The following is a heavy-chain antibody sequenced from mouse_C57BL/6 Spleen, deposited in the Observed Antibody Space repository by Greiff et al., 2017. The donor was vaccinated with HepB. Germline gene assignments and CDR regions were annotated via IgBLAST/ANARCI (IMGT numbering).Heavy chain of an antibody. D-gene: IGHD3-2*02. CDR3: ARRDSSGYWFAY. V-gene: IGHV1-47*01. Sequence: VKLVESGAELVKPGASVKMSCKASGYTFTTYPLEWMKQNHGKSLEWIGNFHPYNDDTKYNEKFKGKATLTVEKSSSTVYLELSRLTSDDSAVYYCARRDSSGYWFAYWGQGTLVTVSA. CDR2: FHPYNDDT. J-gene: IGHJ3*01. CDR1: GYTFTTYP.